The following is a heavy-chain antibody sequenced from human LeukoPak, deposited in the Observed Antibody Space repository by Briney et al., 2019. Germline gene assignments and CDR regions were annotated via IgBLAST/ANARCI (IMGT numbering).Heavy chain of an antibody. CDR1: GFTFSSYS. V-gene: IGHV3-21*01. CDR3: ARDLSGSYPFDY. Sequence: KPGGSLRLSCAASGFTFSSYSMNWVRQAPGKGLEWVSSISSSSSYIYYADSVKGRFTISRDNAKNSLYLQMNSLRAEDTAVYYCARDLSGSYPFDYWGQGTLVTVSS. J-gene: IGHJ4*02. CDR2: ISSSSSYI. D-gene: IGHD1-26*01.